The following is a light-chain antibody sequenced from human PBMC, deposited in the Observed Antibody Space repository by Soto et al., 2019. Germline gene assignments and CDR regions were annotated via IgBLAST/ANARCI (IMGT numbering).Light chain of an antibody. J-gene: IGLJ2*01. CDR1: SSDVGDNY. Sequence: QSVLAQPPSASGSPGQSVTISCTETSSDVGDNYVSWYQQHLGKAPKLMIYEGSKRPSGVSNRFSGSKSGNTASLTISGLQAEDEADYYCCSYAGSSTLVFGGGTKLTVL. CDR3: CSYAGSSTLV. V-gene: IGLV2-23*01. CDR2: EGS.